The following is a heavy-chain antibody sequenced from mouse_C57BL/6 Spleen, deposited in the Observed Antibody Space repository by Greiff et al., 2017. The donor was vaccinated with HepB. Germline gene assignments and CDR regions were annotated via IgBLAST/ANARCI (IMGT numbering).Heavy chain of an antibody. J-gene: IGHJ4*01. Sequence: QVQLQQPGAELVRPGSSVKLSCKASGSPFPSYWLHWVTPRPIQGLEWIGNIDPSDSETHYNQKFKDKATLTVDKSSSTAYMQLSSLTSEDSAVYYCARWAPYAMDYWGQGTSVTVSS. CDR2: IDPSDSET. V-gene: IGHV1-52*01. CDR1: GSPFPSYW. CDR3: ARWAPYAMDY.